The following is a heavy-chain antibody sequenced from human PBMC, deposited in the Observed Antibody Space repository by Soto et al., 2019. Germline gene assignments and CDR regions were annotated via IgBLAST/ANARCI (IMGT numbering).Heavy chain of an antibody. CDR1: SSDW. Sequence: LRLSCAGISSDWMLCVRQAPGKGLVWVSRINFDGSSTSYADSVKGRFTISRDNAKSTLYLQMNSLRAEDTAVYFCAKDFRNLGLDPWGQGTLVTVSS. CDR2: INFDGSST. V-gene: IGHV3-74*01. CDR3: AKDFRNLGLDP. J-gene: IGHJ5*02.